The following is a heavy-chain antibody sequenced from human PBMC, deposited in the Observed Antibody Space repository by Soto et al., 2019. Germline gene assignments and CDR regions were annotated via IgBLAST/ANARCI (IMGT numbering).Heavy chain of an antibody. J-gene: IGHJ6*03. Sequence: SETLSLTCTVSGGSISSSSYYWGWIRQPPGKGLEWIGSIYYSGSTYYNPSLKSRVTISVDTSKNQFSLKLSSVTAADTAVYYCAILPWGIYDYMDVWGKGTTVTVSS. CDR2: IYYSGST. CDR1: GGSISSSSYY. CDR3: AILPWGIYDYMDV. D-gene: IGHD3-16*01. V-gene: IGHV4-39*01.